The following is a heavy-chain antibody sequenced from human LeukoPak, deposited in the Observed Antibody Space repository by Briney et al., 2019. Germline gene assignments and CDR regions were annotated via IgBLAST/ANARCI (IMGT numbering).Heavy chain of an antibody. CDR1: GGTFSSYT. V-gene: IGHV1-69*08. J-gene: IGHJ4*02. CDR2: IIPILGTA. Sequence: ASVKVSCKASGGTFSSYTISWVRQAPGQGLEWMGRIIPILGTANYAQKFQGRVTITADESTSTAYMELSSLRSEDTAVYYCARDSEVRGVNLLWYWGQGTLVTVSS. CDR3: ARDSEVRGVNLLWY. D-gene: IGHD3-10*01.